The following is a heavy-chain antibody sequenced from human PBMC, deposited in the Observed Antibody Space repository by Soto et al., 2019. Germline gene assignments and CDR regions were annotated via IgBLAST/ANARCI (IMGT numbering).Heavy chain of an antibody. CDR3: ARGYCTATICDPWFDP. CDR1: GYAFSSYW. D-gene: IGHD2-8*02. Sequence: GESLKISCQGSGYAFSSYWIAWVRQMPGKCLEWMGIIYPGYSYTRYSPSFQGQVTISVDKSITTAYLQWSSLKASNTAMYYCARGYCTATICDPWFDPWGQGTLVTVSS. V-gene: IGHV5-51*03. CDR2: IYPGYSYT. J-gene: IGHJ5*02.